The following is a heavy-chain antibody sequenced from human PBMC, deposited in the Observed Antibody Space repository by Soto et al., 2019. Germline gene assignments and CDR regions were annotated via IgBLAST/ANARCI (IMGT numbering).Heavy chain of an antibody. V-gene: IGHV2-5*02. Sequence: QITLKESGPALVKPTQTLTLTCTFSGFSLSTSGVGVGWIRQPPGEALEWLALIYWDDDKRYSSSLKSRLTIPQGPSKNQGVLTMTNVDPVDTATYYCAHRPALGYCSTSSCYRPYYFDYWGQGTRVTVSP. CDR2: IYWDDDK. J-gene: IGHJ4*02. CDR3: AHRPALGYCSTSSCYRPYYFDY. CDR1: GFSLSTSGVG. D-gene: IGHD2-2*02.